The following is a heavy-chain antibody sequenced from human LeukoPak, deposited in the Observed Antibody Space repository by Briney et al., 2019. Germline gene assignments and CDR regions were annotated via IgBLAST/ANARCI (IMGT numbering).Heavy chain of an antibody. CDR1: GGSFSGYY. J-gene: IGHJ4*02. D-gene: IGHD3-22*01. Sequence: SETLSLTCAVYGGSFSGYYWSWIRQPPGKGLEWIGEINHSGSTNYNPSLKSRVTISVDTSKNQFSPKLSSVTAADTAVYYCARSSGFFDYWGQGTLVTVSS. CDR2: INHSGST. V-gene: IGHV4-34*01. CDR3: ARSSGFFDY.